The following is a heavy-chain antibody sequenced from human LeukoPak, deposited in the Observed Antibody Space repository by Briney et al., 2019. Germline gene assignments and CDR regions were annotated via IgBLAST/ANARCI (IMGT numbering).Heavy chain of an antibody. CDR1: GGSISSYY. D-gene: IGHD3-10*01. CDR3: ARVNGGLLWFGEGVNWFDP. V-gene: IGHV4-59*01. Sequence: SETLSLTCTVSGGSISSYYWSWIRQPPGKGLEWIGYIYYSGCTNYNPSLKSRVTISVDTSKNQFSLKLSSVTAADTAVYYCARVNGGLLWFGEGVNWFDPWGQGTLVTVSS. J-gene: IGHJ5*02. CDR2: IYYSGCT.